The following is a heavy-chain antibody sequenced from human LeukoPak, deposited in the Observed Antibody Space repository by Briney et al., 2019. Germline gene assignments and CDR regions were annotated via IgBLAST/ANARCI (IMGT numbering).Heavy chain of an antibody. CDR3: ARGKSRGGHIDY. J-gene: IGHJ4*02. V-gene: IGHV4-34*01. Sequence: SETLSLTCAVYGGSSSGYYWSWIRQPPGKGLEWIGEINHSGSTNYNPSLKSRVTISVDTSKNQFSLKLSSVTAADTAVYYCARGKSRGGHIDYWGQGTLVTVSS. CDR1: GGSSSGYY. D-gene: IGHD3-16*01. CDR2: INHSGST.